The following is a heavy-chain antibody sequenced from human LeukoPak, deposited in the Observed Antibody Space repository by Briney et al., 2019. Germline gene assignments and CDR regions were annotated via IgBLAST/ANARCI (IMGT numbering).Heavy chain of an antibody. CDR3: ARLRSGWDFDY. J-gene: IGHJ4*02. D-gene: IGHD6-19*01. Sequence: GESLKISCKGSAYSFTSYWIGWVRQMPGKGLEWMGIIYPGDSDTRYSPSFQGQVSISADKSISTAYLQGSSVKASDTAMYYCARLRSGWDFDYWGQGSLVTVSS. CDR2: IYPGDSDT. V-gene: IGHV5-51*01. CDR1: AYSFTSYW.